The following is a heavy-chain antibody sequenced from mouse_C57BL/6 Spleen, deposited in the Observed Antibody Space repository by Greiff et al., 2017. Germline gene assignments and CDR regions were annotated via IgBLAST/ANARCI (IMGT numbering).Heavy chain of an antibody. CDR3: ARPTAQATDYYAMDY. CDR2: LYPGDGDT. J-gene: IGHJ4*01. D-gene: IGHD3-2*02. V-gene: IGHV1-82*01. CDR1: GYAFSSSW. Sequence: VQLQQSGPELVKPGASVKISCKASGYAFSSSWMNWVKQRPGKGLEWIGRLYPGDGDTNYNGKFKGKATLTADKSSSTAYMQLSSLTSEDSAVYVCARPTAQATDYYAMDYWGQGTSVTVSS.